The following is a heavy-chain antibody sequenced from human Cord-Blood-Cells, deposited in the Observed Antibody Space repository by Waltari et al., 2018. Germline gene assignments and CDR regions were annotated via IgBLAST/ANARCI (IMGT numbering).Heavy chain of an antibody. D-gene: IGHD3-10*01. CDR2: IYPGDSDT. Sequence: EVQLVQSGAEVKKPGESLKISCKGSGYSFTSYWIGWVRQMPGKGLEWIGIIYPGDSDTRYSPSFQGQVTISADKSISTAYLQWSSLKASDTAMYYCARRRITMVRGVIIDWFDPWGQGTLVTVSS. CDR3: ARRRITMVRGVIIDWFDP. J-gene: IGHJ5*02. V-gene: IGHV5-51*01. CDR1: GYSFTSYW.